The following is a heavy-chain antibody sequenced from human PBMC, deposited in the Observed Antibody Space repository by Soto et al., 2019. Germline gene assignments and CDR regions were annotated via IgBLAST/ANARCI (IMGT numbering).Heavy chain of an antibody. CDR1: GFTFSDYY. D-gene: IGHD3-10*01. J-gene: IGHJ6*03. CDR3: SREQGAGGWDYYGSGSYSHYSYYMDV. CDR2: ISSSGSTI. V-gene: IGHV3-11*01. Sequence: GGSLRLSCAASGFTFSDYYMSWIRQAPGKGLEWVSYISSSGSTIYYADSVKGRFTISRDNAKNSLYLQMNSLRAEDTAVYYLSREQGAGGWDYYGSGSYSHYSYYMDVWGKGTTVTVSS.